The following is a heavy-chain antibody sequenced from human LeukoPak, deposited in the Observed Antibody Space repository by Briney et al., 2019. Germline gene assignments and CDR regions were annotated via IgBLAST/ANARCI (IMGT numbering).Heavy chain of an antibody. D-gene: IGHD2-21*02. CDR1: GFIFSGYW. CDR2: INGDGSST. J-gene: IGHJ4*02. V-gene: IGHV3-74*03. CDR3: ARDPRYCGGDCYTFDY. Sequence: PGGSLRLSCAASGFIFSGYWMNWVRQAPGKGLVWVSRINGDGSSTTYADSVKGRFTISRDNAKNTLYLQMNSLRAEDTAVDYCARDPRYCGGDCYTFDYWGQGTLVTVSS.